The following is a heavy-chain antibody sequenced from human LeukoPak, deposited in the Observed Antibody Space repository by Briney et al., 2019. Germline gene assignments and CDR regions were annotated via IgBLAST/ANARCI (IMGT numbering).Heavy chain of an antibody. Sequence: TETLSLTCTVSGGSISGSSPYWGWIRQPPGQGLEWVGTISYSGSTFYSPPLRGRVTISVDTSRKQCSLNLSSVTATDTAVYYCARHTSGTMFSYWGQGTLVTVSS. V-gene: IGHV4-39*01. CDR2: ISYSGST. CDR1: GGSISGSSPY. J-gene: IGHJ4*02. CDR3: ARHTSGTMFSY. D-gene: IGHD1-1*01.